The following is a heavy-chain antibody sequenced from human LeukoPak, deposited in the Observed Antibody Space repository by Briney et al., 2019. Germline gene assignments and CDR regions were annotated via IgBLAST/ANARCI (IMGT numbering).Heavy chain of an antibody. CDR2: IYYSGST. CDR3: ASQRSGYYFDY. Sequence: PSETLSLTCTVSGGSISSHYWSWIRQPPGKGLEWIGYIYYSGSTNYNPSLKSRVTISVDTSKNQFSLKLSSVTAADTAVYYCASQRSGYYFDYWGQGTLVTVSS. D-gene: IGHD5-12*01. CDR1: GGSISSHY. V-gene: IGHV4-59*08. J-gene: IGHJ4*02.